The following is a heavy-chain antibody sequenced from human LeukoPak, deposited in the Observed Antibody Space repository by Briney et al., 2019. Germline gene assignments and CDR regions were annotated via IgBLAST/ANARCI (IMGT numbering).Heavy chain of an antibody. V-gene: IGHV3-48*03. D-gene: IGHD2-21*02. CDR2: ISSSGSTI. Sequence: GGSLRLSCAASGFTFSSYEMNWVRQAPGKGLEWVSYISSSGSTIYYADSVKGRFTISRDNAKNSLYLQMNSLRAEDTAVYYCARDGEVVTATLFDYWGQGTLVTVSS. J-gene: IGHJ4*02. CDR1: GFTFSSYE. CDR3: ARDGEVVTATLFDY.